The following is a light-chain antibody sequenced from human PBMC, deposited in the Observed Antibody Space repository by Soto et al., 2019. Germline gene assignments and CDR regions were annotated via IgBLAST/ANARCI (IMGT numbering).Light chain of an antibody. J-gene: IGLJ3*02. CDR3: SSYTSTSTPGV. Sequence: QSVLTQPASVSGSPGQSITISCTGTSSDVGGYNYVSWYQQHPGKAPKFMIYEVSNRPSGVSNRFSGSKSGNTASLTISGLQAEDEADYYCSSYTSTSTPGVFGGGTKLTVL. CDR2: EVS. CDR1: SSDVGGYNY. V-gene: IGLV2-14*01.